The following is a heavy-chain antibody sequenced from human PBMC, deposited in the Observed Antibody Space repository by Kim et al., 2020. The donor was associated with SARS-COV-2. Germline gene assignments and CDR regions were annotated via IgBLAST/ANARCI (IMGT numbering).Heavy chain of an antibody. CDR1: GYSFTTYW. D-gene: IGHD2-2*01. CDR2: INPADSDT. Sequence: GESLKISCKGSGYSFTTYWIGWVRQMPGKGLEWMGVINPADSDTRYSLSFQGQVTISADKSVSTAYLQWSSLKASDTAMYYCARYLDCTSTTCLRGGMDVWGQGTTVTVSS. J-gene: IGHJ6*02. V-gene: IGHV5-51*01. CDR3: ARYLDCTSTTCLRGGMDV.